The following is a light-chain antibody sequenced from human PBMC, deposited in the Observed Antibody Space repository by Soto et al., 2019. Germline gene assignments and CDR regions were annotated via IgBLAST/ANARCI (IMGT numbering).Light chain of an antibody. V-gene: IGLV1-51*02. CDR2: ENN. J-gene: IGLJ1*01. CDR1: NSNIGNNY. Sequence: QSALTQPPSVSAAPGQMVTVSCSGSNSNIGNNYVSWYQQLPGTAPKVLIYENNKRPSGIPDRFSGSKSGTSATLGITGLQTGDEADYYCGTWDSSLSAGVFGTGTKVTVI. CDR3: GTWDSSLSAGV.